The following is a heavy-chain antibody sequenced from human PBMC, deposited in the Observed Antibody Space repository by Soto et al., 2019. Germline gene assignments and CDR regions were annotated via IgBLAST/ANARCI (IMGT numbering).Heavy chain of an antibody. Sequence: GGSLRLSCEGSGFSFSKYGMHWVRQAPGKGLEWVAFVSSDGNNKYYADSVKGRFTISRDNSKNTVYLQVDSLRLDDTAIYYCAKDRVIQLLPIWPDPWGQGTLVTVSS. V-gene: IGHV3-30*18. CDR2: VSSDGNNK. D-gene: IGHD2-2*01. CDR3: AKDRVIQLLPIWPDP. J-gene: IGHJ5*02. CDR1: GFSFSKYG.